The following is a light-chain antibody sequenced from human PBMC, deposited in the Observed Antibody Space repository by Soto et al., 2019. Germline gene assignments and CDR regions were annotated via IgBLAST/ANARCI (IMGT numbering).Light chain of an antibody. Sequence: EIVLTQSPATLSLSPGERATLSCRASQSVSTYLAWYQQKPGQAPRLLIYDASNRATGIPARFSGSGSGTDFTLTISSLEPEDFAVYSCQQRSNWITFGKGTRLEIE. CDR1: QSVSTY. V-gene: IGKV3-11*01. CDR2: DAS. CDR3: QQRSNWIT. J-gene: IGKJ5*01.